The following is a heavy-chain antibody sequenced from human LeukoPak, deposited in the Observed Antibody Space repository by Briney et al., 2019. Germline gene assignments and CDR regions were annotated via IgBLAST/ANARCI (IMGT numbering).Heavy chain of an antibody. CDR3: ARAALYYYYYYMDV. CDR2: INHSGST. Sequence: PSETLSLTCAVYGGSFSGYYWSWIRQPPGKGLEWIGEINHSGSTNYNPSLKSRVTISVDTSKNQFSLKLSSVTAADTAVYYCARAALYYYYYYMDVWGKGTTATVSS. V-gene: IGHV4-34*01. J-gene: IGHJ6*03. CDR1: GGSFSGYY.